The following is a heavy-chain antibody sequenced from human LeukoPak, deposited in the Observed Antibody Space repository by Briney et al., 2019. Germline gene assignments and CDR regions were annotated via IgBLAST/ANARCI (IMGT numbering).Heavy chain of an antibody. J-gene: IGHJ3*02. CDR3: AELGDAFDI. D-gene: IGHD1-7*01. CDR2: ISYDGSNK. V-gene: IGHV3-30-3*01. Sequence: GGSLRLSCAASGFTSSSYAMHWVRQAPGKGLEWVAVISYDGSNKYYADSVKGRFTISRDNSKNTLYLQMNSLRAEDTAVYYCAELGDAFDIWGQGTMVTVSS. CDR1: GFTSSSYA.